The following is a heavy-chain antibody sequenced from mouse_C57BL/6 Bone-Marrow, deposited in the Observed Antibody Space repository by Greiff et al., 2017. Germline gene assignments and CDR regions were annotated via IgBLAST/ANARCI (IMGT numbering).Heavy chain of an antibody. CDR1: GYTFTSYW. V-gene: IGHV1-64*01. CDR2: IHPNSGST. D-gene: IGHD1-1*01. J-gene: IGHJ2*01. CDR3: AKFSGSSSYFDY. Sequence: QVQLQQPGAELVKPGASVKLSCKASGYTFTSYWMHWVKQRPGQGLEWIGMIHPNSGSTNYNEKFKSKATLTVDKSSSTAYLQLSSLTSEDSAVYYCAKFSGSSSYFDYWGQGTTLTVSS.